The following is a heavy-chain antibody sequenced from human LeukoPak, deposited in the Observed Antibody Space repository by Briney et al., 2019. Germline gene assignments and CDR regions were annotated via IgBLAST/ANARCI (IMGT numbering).Heavy chain of an antibody. CDR2: IYYSGDT. Sequence: SETLSLTCTVSGGSISSSYWSWIRQPPGKGLECIGYIYYSGDTNYNPSLKSRVSMSLDTSKNQLSLKLSSVTAADTAVYYCARHYNYDSGGDTFDFWGQGTLVTVSS. D-gene: IGHD3-22*01. CDR3: ARHYNYDSGGDTFDF. J-gene: IGHJ4*02. V-gene: IGHV4-59*08. CDR1: GGSISSSY.